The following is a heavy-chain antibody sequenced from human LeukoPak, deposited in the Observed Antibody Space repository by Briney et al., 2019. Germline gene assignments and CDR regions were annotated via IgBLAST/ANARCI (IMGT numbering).Heavy chain of an antibody. D-gene: IGHD3-22*01. CDR1: GGSISSYY. Sequence: SETLSLTCTVSGGSISSYYWSWIRQPAGKGLEWIGRIYTSGSTNYNPSLKSRVTMSVDTSKNQFSLKLSSVTAADTAVYYCARDGGGYYDSSGYYYVRRYYFDYWGQGTLVTVSS. V-gene: IGHV4-4*07. CDR3: ARDGGGYYDSSGYYYVRRYYFDY. J-gene: IGHJ4*02. CDR2: IYTSGST.